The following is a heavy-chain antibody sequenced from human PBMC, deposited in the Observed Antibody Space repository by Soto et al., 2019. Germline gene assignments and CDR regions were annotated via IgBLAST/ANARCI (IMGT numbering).Heavy chain of an antibody. V-gene: IGHV4-31*03. CDR3: ASGDAWEALLAH. Sequence: SETLSLTCTVSGASINSGGYYWSWIRQLPGKGLEWIGYVYFSGSTYYNPPLESRVTISLDTSQNQFSLKLSSVTAADTAMYFCASGDAWEALLAHWGQGILVTVSS. J-gene: IGHJ4*02. D-gene: IGHD4-17*01. CDR1: GASINSGGYY. CDR2: VYFSGST.